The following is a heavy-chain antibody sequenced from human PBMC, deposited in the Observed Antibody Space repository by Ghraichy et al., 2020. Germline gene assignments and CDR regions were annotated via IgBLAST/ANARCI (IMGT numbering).Heavy chain of an antibody. CDR3: AVVDDSRPFAEYFQH. D-gene: IGHD3-22*01. CDR1: GGSFSGYY. CDR2: INHSGST. J-gene: IGHJ1*01. Sequence: SETLSLTCAVYGGSFSGYYWSWIRQPPGKGLEWIGEINHSGSTNYNPSLKSRVTISVDTSKNQFSLKLSSVTAADTAVYYCAVVDDSRPFAEYFQHWGQGTLVTVSS. V-gene: IGHV4-34*01.